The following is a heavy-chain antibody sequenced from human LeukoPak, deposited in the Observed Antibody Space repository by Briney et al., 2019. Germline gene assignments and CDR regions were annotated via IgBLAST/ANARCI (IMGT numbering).Heavy chain of an antibody. CDR1: GFTFSSYG. Sequence: GGSLRLSCAASGFTFSSYGMHWVRQAPGKGLEWVAVIWFDGSNKFYRDSVRGRFTISRDDSKNTLYLQMHSLRVEDTAVYYCTSARGSNYGSLGDWGQGTLVTVSS. D-gene: IGHD5-18*01. CDR3: TSARGSNYGSLGD. J-gene: IGHJ4*02. CDR2: IWFDGSNK. V-gene: IGHV3-33*01.